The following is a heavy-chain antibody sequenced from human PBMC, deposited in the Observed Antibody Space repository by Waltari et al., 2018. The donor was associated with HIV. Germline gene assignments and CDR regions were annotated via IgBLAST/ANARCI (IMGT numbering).Heavy chain of an antibody. J-gene: IGHJ3*02. CDR1: KVNLDHVW. D-gene: IGHD6-25*01. V-gene: IGHV3-15*01. CDR2: IKSKRDGGAT. CDR3: TTGGYPTEAFDI. Sequence: VQVVESGGGLVKPGGSLRVSCASFKVNLDHVWMTWVRQAPGKGLQWVGRIKSKRDGGATDYAASVKGRFVISRDDSQNTLYLQMNSLKIEDTAMYYCTTGGYPTEAFDIWGQGTMVTVSS.